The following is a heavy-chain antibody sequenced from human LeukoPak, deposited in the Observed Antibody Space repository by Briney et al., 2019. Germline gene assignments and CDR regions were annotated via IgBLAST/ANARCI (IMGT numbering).Heavy chain of an antibody. D-gene: IGHD3-9*01. J-gene: IGHJ4*02. CDR2: ISAYNGNT. CDR1: GYTFTNYG. CDR3: ARAPYDILTGYGDDY. Sequence: ASVKVSSKASGYTFTNYGISWVRQAPGQGLEWMGWISAYNGNTNYAQRLQGRVTMTTDTSTNTAYLELRSLTSDDAAVYYCARAPYDILTGYGDDYWGQGTLVTVSS. V-gene: IGHV1-18*01.